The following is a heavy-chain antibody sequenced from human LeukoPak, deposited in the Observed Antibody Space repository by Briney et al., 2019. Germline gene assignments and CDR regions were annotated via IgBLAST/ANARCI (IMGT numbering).Heavy chain of an antibody. Sequence: GGCLRLSCAASGFTFSSYWMGSVRQAPGKGLGWVPNIKQDGREKYYVDSVKGRFTISRDNAKNSLYLQMNSLRAEDTAVYYCARDGWSTTALDYWGQGTLVTVPS. J-gene: IGHJ4*02. CDR3: ARDGWSTTALDY. CDR1: GFTFSSYW. D-gene: IGHD2-2*01. CDR2: IKQDGREK. V-gene: IGHV3-7*03.